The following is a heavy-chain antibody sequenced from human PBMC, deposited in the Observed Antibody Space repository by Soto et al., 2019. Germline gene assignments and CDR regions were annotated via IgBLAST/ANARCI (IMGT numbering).Heavy chain of an antibody. J-gene: IGHJ6*02. CDR2: ISGSGETT. V-gene: IGHV3-23*01. CDR3: AKDFELKMDSFDRAIFGVLLGVSYGMDV. Sequence: PGGSLRLSCAASGFTFSSHAMSWVRQAPGMGLEWVATISGSGETTNYVDSVKGRFTISRDNSKSSLYLQMNSLRAEDTAVYYCAKDFELKMDSFDRAIFGVLLGVSYGMDVWGQGTTVTVSS. CDR1: GFTFSSHA. D-gene: IGHD3-3*01.